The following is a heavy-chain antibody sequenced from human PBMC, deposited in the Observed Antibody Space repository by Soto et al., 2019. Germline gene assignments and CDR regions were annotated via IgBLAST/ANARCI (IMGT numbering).Heavy chain of an antibody. CDR2: ISYDGSNK. Sequence: QVQLVESGGGVVQPGRSPRLSCAASGFTFSSYAMHWVRQAPGKGLEWVAVISYDGSNKYYADSVKGRFTISRDNSKNTLYLQMNSLRAEDTAVYYCARGDGYNLGMVDYWGQGTLVTVSS. J-gene: IGHJ4*02. D-gene: IGHD5-12*01. V-gene: IGHV3-30-3*01. CDR3: ARGDGYNLGMVDY. CDR1: GFTFSSYA.